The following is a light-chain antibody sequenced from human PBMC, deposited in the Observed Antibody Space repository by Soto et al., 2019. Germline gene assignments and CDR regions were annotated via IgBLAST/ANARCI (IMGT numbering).Light chain of an antibody. Sequence: DIQMTQSPSSGSASVGDSFTISGQASQCISRSLAAYQQKPGKAPKXLIYAASSWQSGVPSRFSGSGFGTDVTLTISRLKPEDVATSYCQQANSFTITFGQGTRLEIK. CDR2: AAS. J-gene: IGKJ5*01. CDR1: QCISRS. CDR3: QQANSFTIT. V-gene: IGKV1D-12*01.